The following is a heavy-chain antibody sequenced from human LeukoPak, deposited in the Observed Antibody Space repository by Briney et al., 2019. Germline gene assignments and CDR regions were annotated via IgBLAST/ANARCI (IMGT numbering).Heavy chain of an antibody. Sequence: ASVKVSCKASGYTFTSYDINWVRQATGQGLEWMGWMNPNSGNTGYAQKFQGRVTMTRNTSISTAYMELSSLRSEDTAVYYCARRLRYCSSTSCYAGDAFDIWGQGTMVTVSS. CDR3: ARRLRYCSSTSCYAGDAFDI. D-gene: IGHD2-2*01. V-gene: IGHV1-8*01. CDR1: GYTFTSYD. CDR2: MNPNSGNT. J-gene: IGHJ3*02.